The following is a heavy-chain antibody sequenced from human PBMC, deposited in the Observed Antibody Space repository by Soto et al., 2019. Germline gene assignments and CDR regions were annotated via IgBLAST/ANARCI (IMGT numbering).Heavy chain of an antibody. CDR2: IYYSGST. CDR1: GGSISSYY. CDR3: ARVLLAGSDYYYYYMDV. V-gene: IGHV4-59*01. D-gene: IGHD6-19*01. J-gene: IGHJ6*03. Sequence: QVQLQESGPGLVKPSETLSLTCTVSGGSISSYYWSWIRQPPGKGLEWIGYIYYSGSTNYNPSLKSRVTISVDTSKNQFSLKLSSVSAADTAVYYCARVLLAGSDYYYYYMDVSGKGTTVTVSS.